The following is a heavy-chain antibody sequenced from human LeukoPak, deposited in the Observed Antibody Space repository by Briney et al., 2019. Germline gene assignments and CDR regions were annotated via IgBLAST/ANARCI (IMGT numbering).Heavy chain of an antibody. J-gene: IGHJ4*02. D-gene: IGHD3-10*01. Sequence: PSQTLSLTCTVSGGSISSGDYYWSWIRQPPGKGLEWIGYIYYSGSTYYNPSLKSRVTISVDTSKNQFSLKLSSVTAADTAVYYCATQESGDGEYFFDYWGQGTLVTVSS. CDR1: GGSISSGDYY. V-gene: IGHV4-30-4*08. CDR2: IYYSGST. CDR3: ATQESGDGEYFFDY.